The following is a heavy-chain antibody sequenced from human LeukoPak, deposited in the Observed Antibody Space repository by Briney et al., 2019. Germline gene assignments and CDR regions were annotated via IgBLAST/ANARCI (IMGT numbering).Heavy chain of an antibody. CDR1: GGSFSGYY. D-gene: IGHD4-23*01. CDR2: INHSGST. V-gene: IGHV4-34*01. J-gene: IGHJ4*02. Sequence: PSETLSLTCAVYGGSFSGYYWSWIRQPPGRGLEWIGEINHSGSTNYNPSLKSRVTISVDTSKNQFSLKLSSVTAADTAMYYCASEPTTTVVTPNVYWGQGTLVTVSS. CDR3: ASEPTTTVVTPNVY.